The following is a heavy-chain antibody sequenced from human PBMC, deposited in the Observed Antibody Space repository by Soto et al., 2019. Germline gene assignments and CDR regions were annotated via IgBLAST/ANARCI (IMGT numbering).Heavy chain of an antibody. Sequence: PSETLSLTCAVSGGSISSSNWWSWVRQPPGKGLEWIGEIYHSGSTNYNPSLKSRVTTSVDKSKNQFSLKLSSVSAADTAVYYCAGEAAAGTSAFDIWGQGTMVTVSS. J-gene: IGHJ3*02. CDR1: GGSISSSNW. D-gene: IGHD6-13*01. CDR2: IYHSGST. V-gene: IGHV4-4*02. CDR3: AGEAAAGTSAFDI.